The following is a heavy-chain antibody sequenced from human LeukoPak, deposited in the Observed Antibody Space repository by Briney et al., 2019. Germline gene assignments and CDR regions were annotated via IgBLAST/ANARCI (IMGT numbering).Heavy chain of an antibody. V-gene: IGHV4-34*01. D-gene: IGHD6-13*01. Sequence: SETLCLTCAVYGVSFSGYYWSWIRQPPGKGLEWVWDINHSGSTNYNPSLKSRVTVSVDTSKNQSTLKLSSVTAADTAVYYCARGPHSSSWYGDAPNDAFDIWGQGTMVTVSS. J-gene: IGHJ3*02. CDR2: INHSGST. CDR3: ARGPHSSSWYGDAPNDAFDI. CDR1: GVSFSGYY.